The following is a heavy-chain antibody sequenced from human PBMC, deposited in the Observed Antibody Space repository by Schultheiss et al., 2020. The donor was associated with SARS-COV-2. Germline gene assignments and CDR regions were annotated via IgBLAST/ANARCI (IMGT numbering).Heavy chain of an antibody. J-gene: IGHJ4*02. CDR1: GGSISSYY. V-gene: IGHV4-4*08. Sequence: SETLSLTCTVSGGSISSYYWGWIRQPPGTGLEWIGSSYNSGSTNYNQSLKSQVTIPVDMSNTQVSIRLRSVTAEDTAVYYCANSDYNFDYWGQGTLVTVSS. CDR2: SYNSGST. D-gene: IGHD4-11*01. CDR3: ANSDYNFDY.